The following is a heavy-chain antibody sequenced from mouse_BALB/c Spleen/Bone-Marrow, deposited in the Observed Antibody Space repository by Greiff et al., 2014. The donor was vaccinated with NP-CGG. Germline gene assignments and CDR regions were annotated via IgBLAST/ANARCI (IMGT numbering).Heavy chain of an antibody. Sequence: VQLQQSGAELVRPGVSVKISCKGSGYTFTDYAIHWVKQSHAKSLEWIGLINTYYGDATYNLKYKGKATMTVDKSSSTAYMELARLTSEDSAIYYCASGYDAYYRGFAYWGQGTLVTVSA. J-gene: IGHJ3*01. CDR2: INTYYGDA. CDR3: ASGYDAYYRGFAY. V-gene: IGHV1S137*01. CDR1: GYTFTDYA. D-gene: IGHD2-3*01.